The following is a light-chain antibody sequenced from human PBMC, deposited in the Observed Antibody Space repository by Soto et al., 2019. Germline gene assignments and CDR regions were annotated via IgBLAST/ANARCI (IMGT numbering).Light chain of an antibody. V-gene: IGLV2-11*02. CDR3: CSYAGSYTQV. CDR2: DVT. J-gene: IGLJ1*01. Sequence: QSALTQPRSVSGSPGQSVTISCTGTSSYVGGYNYVPWYQQHPGKAPKLIMYDVTKRPSGVPDRFSGSKSGNTASLTISGLQAEDEADYYCCSYAGSYTQVFGTGTKVTVL. CDR1: SSYVGGYNY.